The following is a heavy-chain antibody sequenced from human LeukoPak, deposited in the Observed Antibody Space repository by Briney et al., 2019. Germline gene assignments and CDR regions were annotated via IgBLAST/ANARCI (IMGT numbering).Heavy chain of an antibody. CDR3: ATGRTPLLWFAELFFIY. D-gene: IGHD3-10*01. CDR2: ISGSGGST. CDR1: GFTFSSYA. Sequence: PGGSLRLSCAASGFTFSSYAMSWVRQAPGKGLEWVSAISGSGGSTYYADSVKGRFTISRDNSKNTLYLQMNSLRAEDTAVYYCATGRTPLLWFAELFFIYWGQGTLVTVSS. V-gene: IGHV3-23*01. J-gene: IGHJ4*02.